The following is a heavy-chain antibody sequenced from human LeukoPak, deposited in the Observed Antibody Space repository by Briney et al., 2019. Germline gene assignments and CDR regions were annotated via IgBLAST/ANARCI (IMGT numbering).Heavy chain of an antibody. D-gene: IGHD4-11*01. CDR2: INHSGST. Sequence: KPSETLSLTCAVSGGSFTGYYWSWIRQPPGTGLEWIGEINHSGSTNYNPSLKSRVTISVDTSKNQFSLKLSSMTAADTAVCYCARSQLQLDYYGMDVWGQGTTVTVSS. CDR1: GGSFTGYY. CDR3: ARSQLQLDYYGMDV. J-gene: IGHJ6*02. V-gene: IGHV4-34*01.